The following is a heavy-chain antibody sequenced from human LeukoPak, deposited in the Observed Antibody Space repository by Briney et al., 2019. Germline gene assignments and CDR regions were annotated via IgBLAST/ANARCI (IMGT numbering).Heavy chain of an antibody. D-gene: IGHD6-19*01. CDR1: GYTFTSYA. V-gene: IGHV1-69*13. CDR3: AREGPAHPGYSSGYDAFDI. Sequence: ASVKVSCKASGYTFTSYAMNWVRQTPGQGLEWRGGIIPIFGTANYAQKFQGRVTITADESTSTAYMELSSLRSEDTAVYYCAREGPAHPGYSSGYDAFDIWGQGTMVTVSS. CDR2: IIPIFGTA. J-gene: IGHJ3*02.